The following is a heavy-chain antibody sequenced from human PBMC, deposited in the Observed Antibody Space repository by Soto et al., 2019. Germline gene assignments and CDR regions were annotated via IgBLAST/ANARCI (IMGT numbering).Heavy chain of an antibody. CDR2: ISGSGGST. D-gene: IGHD4-4*01. CDR3: AKGSYDAVTTFDY. J-gene: IGHJ4*02. V-gene: IGHV3-23*01. CDR1: GFTFSSYA. Sequence: GGSRRLSCAASGFTFSSYAMSWVRQAPGKGLEWVSAISGSGGSTYYADSVKGRFTISRDNSKNTLYLQMNSLRAEDTAVYYCAKGSYDAVTTFDYWGQGTLVTVSS.